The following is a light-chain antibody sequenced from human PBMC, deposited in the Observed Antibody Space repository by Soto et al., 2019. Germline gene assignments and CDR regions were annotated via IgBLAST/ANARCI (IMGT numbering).Light chain of an antibody. CDR1: QNIISN. J-gene: IGKJ2*01. V-gene: IGKV3-15*01. Sequence: EIVMTQSPATLSVSPGERVTLSCRASQNIISNLVWYQQKPGQAPRLLIYGASTRATGIPARFSGSGSGTEFTLTISSLQSEDFAVYYCQHFFSPPFPFGQGTKLEIK. CDR2: GAS. CDR3: QHFFSPPFP.